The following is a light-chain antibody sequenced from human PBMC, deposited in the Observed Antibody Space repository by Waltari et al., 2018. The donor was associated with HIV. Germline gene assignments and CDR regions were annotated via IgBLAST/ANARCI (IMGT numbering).Light chain of an antibody. J-gene: IGLJ3*02. CDR1: SSDVGAYNY. CDR3: CSYAASWV. V-gene: IGLV2-11*01. CDR2: DVS. Sequence: QSALTQPRSVSGSPGQSVTISCTGTSSDVGAYNYVSWYQHYPGTAPKLTIFDVSKRPSGVPDRFSGSKSGNTASLTISGLQAEDEADYYCCSYAASWVFGGGTKLTVL.